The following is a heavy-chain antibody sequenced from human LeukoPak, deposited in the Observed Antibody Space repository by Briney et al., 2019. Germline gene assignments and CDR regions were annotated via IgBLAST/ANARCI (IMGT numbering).Heavy chain of an antibody. Sequence: GGSLRLSCAASGFTFSSYWMSWVRQAPGKGLEWVANIKQDGSEKYYVDSAKGRFTISRDNAKNSLYLQMNSLRAEDTAVYYCVRDSATTAFDYWGQGTLVTVSS. V-gene: IGHV3-7*01. D-gene: IGHD4-17*01. CDR2: IKQDGSEK. J-gene: IGHJ4*02. CDR3: VRDSATTAFDY. CDR1: GFTFSSYW.